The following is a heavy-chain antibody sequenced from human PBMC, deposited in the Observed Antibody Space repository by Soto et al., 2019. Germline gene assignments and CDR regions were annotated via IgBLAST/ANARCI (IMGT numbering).Heavy chain of an antibody. CDR2: IIPIQGKA. J-gene: IGHJ6*03. CDR1: GGSFISYS. V-gene: IGHV1-69*02. Sequence: QAQLVQSGAELKKPGSSVKVSCEASGGSFISYSFTWVRQAPGQGLEWMGRIIPIQGKANYALKFQDRVTITADRSTRTAYMELRSLRPEDTAVYYCAKSLLFVDHAYMDVWGKGTTVTVSS. CDR3: AKSLLFVDHAYMDV. D-gene: IGHD2-21*01.